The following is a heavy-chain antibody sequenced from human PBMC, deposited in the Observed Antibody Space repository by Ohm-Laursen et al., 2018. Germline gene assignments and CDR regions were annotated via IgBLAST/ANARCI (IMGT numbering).Heavy chain of an antibody. V-gene: IGHV3-23*01. CDR1: GFTFSSDT. D-gene: IGHD3-22*01. Sequence: SLRLSCAASGFTFSSDTMSWVRQAPGKGLEWVSSISNNGAGTYYADSVKGRFTISRDNSKNTLYLQMNSLRAEDTAVYYCAKVGYDSSGYYPFDYWGQGTLVTVSS. J-gene: IGHJ4*02. CDR3: AKVGYDSSGYYPFDY. CDR2: ISNNGAGT.